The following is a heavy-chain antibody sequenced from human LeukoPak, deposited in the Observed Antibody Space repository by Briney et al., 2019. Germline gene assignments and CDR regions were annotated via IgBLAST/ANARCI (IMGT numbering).Heavy chain of an antibody. V-gene: IGHV4-39*07. CDR1: GGSISSSSYY. Sequence: SETLSLTCTVSGGSISSSSYYWGWIRQPPGKGLEWIGSIYYSGSTYYNASLKSRVTISLDTSKNQFSLKLSSVTAADTAVYYCARGVARSSKFHFSYYFDYWGQGTLVTVSS. J-gene: IGHJ4*02. CDR3: ARGVARSSKFHFSYYFDY. D-gene: IGHD6-6*01. CDR2: IYYSGST.